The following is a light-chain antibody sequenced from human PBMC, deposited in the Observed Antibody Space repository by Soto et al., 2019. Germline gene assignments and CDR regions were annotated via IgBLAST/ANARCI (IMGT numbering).Light chain of an antibody. Sequence: QSALTQPASVSGSPGQSIALSCTGTSSDVGGYNYVSWYQKHPGKAPKLMIYDVSNRPSGVSDRFSGSKSGNTASLTISGLHAEDEADYYCSSYISTSTLVFGGGTKLTVL. CDR3: SSYISTSTLV. V-gene: IGLV2-14*01. J-gene: IGLJ2*01. CDR2: DVS. CDR1: SSDVGGYNY.